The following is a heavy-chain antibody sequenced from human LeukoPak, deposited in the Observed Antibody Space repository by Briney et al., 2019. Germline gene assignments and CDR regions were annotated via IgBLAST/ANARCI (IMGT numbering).Heavy chain of an antibody. CDR3: AKDPGHYYDTYYFDY. CDR2: IRYDGSNK. CDR1: GFTVSSNY. D-gene: IGHD3-22*01. J-gene: IGHJ4*02. Sequence: PGGSLRLSCAASGFTVSSNYMSWVRQAPGKGLEWVAFIRYDGSNKYYADSVKGRFTISRDNSKNTLYLQMNSLRAEDTAVYYCAKDPGHYYDTYYFDYWGQGTLVTVSS. V-gene: IGHV3-30*02.